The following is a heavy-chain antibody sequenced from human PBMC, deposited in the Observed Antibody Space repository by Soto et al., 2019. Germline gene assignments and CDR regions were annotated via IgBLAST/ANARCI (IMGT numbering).Heavy chain of an antibody. D-gene: IGHD3-3*01. J-gene: IGHJ4*02. CDR1: GFTFSSYS. V-gene: IGHV3-48*01. Sequence: GGSLRLSCAASGFTFSSYSMNWVRQAPGKGLEWVSYISSSSSTIYYADSVKGRFTISRDNAKNSLYLQMNSLRAEDTAVYYCARDIGVAIFGVVTGVFFDYWGQGTLVTVSS. CDR2: ISSSSSTI. CDR3: ARDIGVAIFGVVTGVFFDY.